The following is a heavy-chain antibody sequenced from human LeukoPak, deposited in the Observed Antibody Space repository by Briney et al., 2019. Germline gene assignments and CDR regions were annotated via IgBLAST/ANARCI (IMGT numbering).Heavy chain of an antibody. J-gene: IGHJ5*02. Sequence: SETLSLTCAVYGGSFSGYYWSWIRQPPGKGLEWIGEINHSGSTHYNPSLKSRVTISVDTSKNQFSLKVSSVTAADTAVYYCARVLGGGWWFDPWGQGTLVTVSS. CDR2: INHSGST. CDR1: GGSFSGYY. D-gene: IGHD3-16*01. CDR3: ARVLGGGWWFDP. V-gene: IGHV4-34*01.